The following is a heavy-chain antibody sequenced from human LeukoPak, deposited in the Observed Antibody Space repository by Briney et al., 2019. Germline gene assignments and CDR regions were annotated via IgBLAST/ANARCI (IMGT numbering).Heavy chain of an antibody. CDR3: AKARSMGSWCIYDY. J-gene: IGHJ4*02. CDR2: INPSSGGT. D-gene: IGHD6-13*01. Sequence: ASVEVSCKASGYTFTGYYMHWVRQAPGQGLEWMGWINPSSGGTNYAQKFQGRVTMTRDTSISTAYMELSRLKSDDTAVYFCAKARSMGSWCIYDYWGQGTLVTVSS. V-gene: IGHV1-2*02. CDR1: GYTFTGYY.